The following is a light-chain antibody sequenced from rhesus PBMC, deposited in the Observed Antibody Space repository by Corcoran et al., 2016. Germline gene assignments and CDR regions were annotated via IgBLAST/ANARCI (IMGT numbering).Light chain of an antibody. CDR1: SSDIGGYNY. Sequence: QAALTQPRSVSGSPGQSVTISCTGTSSDIGGYNYVSWYQQHPGTAPKLMIYEVSKRPSGVSDRFSGSKSGHTASLTISGLQAEDDADYYCSSYAGSNSYIFGAGTRLTVL. J-gene: IGLJ1*01. CDR2: EVS. CDR3: SSYAGSNSYI. V-gene: IGLV2-32*02.